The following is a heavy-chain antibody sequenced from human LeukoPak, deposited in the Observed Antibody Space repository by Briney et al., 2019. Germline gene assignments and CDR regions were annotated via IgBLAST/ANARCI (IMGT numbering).Heavy chain of an antibody. V-gene: IGHV4-4*07. Sequence: SQTLSLTCTVSGDAISSYYWSWIRQPAGKGLEWIGRIYTRGSINYNPSLKSRVTMSVDTSKNRFSLNLTSVTAADTAVYYCARGKVATDFDYWGQGTLVAVSS. J-gene: IGHJ4*02. CDR2: IYTRGSI. CDR3: ARGKVATDFDY. D-gene: IGHD5-12*01. CDR1: GDAISSYY.